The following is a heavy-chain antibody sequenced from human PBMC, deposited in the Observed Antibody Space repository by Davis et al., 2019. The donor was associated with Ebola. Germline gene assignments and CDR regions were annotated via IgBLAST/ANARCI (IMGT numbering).Heavy chain of an antibody. CDR3: ARFCSSSPLYVYYYGMDV. J-gene: IGHJ6*02. CDR2: IYYSGST. D-gene: IGHD2-2*01. CDR1: GGSISSGGYY. V-gene: IGHV4-31*03. Sequence: LRLSCTVSGGSISSGGYYWSWIRQHPGKGLEWIGYIYYSGSTYYNPSLKSRVTISVDTSKNQFSLKLSSVTAADTAVYYCARFCSSSPLYVYYYGMDVWGQGTTVTVSS.